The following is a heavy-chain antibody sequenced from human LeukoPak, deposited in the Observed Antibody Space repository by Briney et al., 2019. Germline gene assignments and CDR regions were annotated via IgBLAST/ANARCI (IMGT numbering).Heavy chain of an antibody. D-gene: IGHD3-22*01. CDR3: ARDWGAYYHFFDY. J-gene: IGHJ4*02. CDR1: GGSFNAYY. Sequence: SETLSLTCVVSGGSFNAYYWSWIRQPPGKGLEWIGEINHSGTTNYNPSLKSRVTMSVDTSKSQFSLNLSSVTAADTAVYYRARDWGAYYHFFDYWGQGTLVTVSS. CDR2: INHSGTT. V-gene: IGHV4-34*01.